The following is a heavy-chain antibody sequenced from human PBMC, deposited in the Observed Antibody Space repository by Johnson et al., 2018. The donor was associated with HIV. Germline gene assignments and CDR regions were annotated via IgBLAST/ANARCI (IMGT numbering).Heavy chain of an antibody. V-gene: IGHV3-7*05. Sequence: EVQLVESGGGLVQPGGSLRLSCAASGFTFRNHWMSWVRQAPGQGLEWVANINQDGSEKYYVGSLEGRFTISRDNAKTALYLQMNSLRAEDTAVYYCARDTLAWGLLPPIGAFDIWGQGTMVTVSS. D-gene: IGHD1-26*01. CDR1: GFTFRNHW. J-gene: IGHJ3*02. CDR2: INQDGSEK. CDR3: ARDTLAWGLLPPIGAFDI.